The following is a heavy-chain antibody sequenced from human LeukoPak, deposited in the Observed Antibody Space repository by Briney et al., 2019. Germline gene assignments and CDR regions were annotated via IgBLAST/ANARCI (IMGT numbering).Heavy chain of an antibody. Sequence: PGGSLRPSCAASGFTFDDYAMHWVRQAPGKGLEWVSGISWNSGSIGYADSVKGRFTISRDNAKNSLYLQMNSLRAEDTALYYCAKDIYGGVDPSGMDYYGMDVWGQGTTVTVSS. CDR1: GFTFDDYA. V-gene: IGHV3-9*01. CDR3: AKDIYGGVDPSGMDYYGMDV. CDR2: ISWNSGSI. D-gene: IGHD3-10*01. J-gene: IGHJ6*02.